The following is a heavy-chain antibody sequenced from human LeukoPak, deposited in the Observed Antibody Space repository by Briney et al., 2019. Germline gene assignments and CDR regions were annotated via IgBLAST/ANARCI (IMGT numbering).Heavy chain of an antibody. CDR3: AGAIRPTSDTAMVLGY. V-gene: IGHV1-69*04. D-gene: IGHD5-18*01. CDR1: GGTFSSYA. CDR2: IIPIFGIA. Sequence: EASVKVSCKASGGTFSSYAISWVRQAPGQGLEWMGRIIPIFGIANYAQKFQGRVTITADKSTSTAYMELSSLRSEDTAVYYCAGAIRPTSDTAMVLGYWGQGTLVTVSS. J-gene: IGHJ4*02.